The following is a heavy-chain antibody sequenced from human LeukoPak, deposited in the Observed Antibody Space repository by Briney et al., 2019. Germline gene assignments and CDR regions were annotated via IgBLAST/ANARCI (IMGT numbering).Heavy chain of an antibody. D-gene: IGHD6-13*01. CDR3: ARGLPPAISSCCRWFDP. V-gene: IGHV4-34*01. CDR2: INHGGST. J-gene: IGHJ5*02. CDR1: GGSFSGYY. Sequence: SETLSLTCAVYGGSFSGYYWSWIRQPPGKGLEWIGEINHGGSTNYNPSLKSRVTISADTSKNQFSLKLSSVTAADTAVYYCARGLPPAISSCCRWFDPWGQGTLVTVSS.